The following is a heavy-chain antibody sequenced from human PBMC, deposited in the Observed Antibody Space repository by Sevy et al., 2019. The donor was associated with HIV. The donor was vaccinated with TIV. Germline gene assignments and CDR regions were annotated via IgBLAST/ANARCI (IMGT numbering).Heavy chain of an antibody. V-gene: IGHV4-34*01. CDR2: INRSGST. Sequence: SETLSLTCAVYGGSFSGYYWSWIRQPPGKGLEWIGEINRSGSTNFNSSLKSRVTISVDTSKNQFSLKLSSVTAADTVVYYCARGRTTGPGYGLDVWGQGTTVTVSS. J-gene: IGHJ6*02. CDR3: ARGRTTGPGYGLDV. D-gene: IGHD4-4*01. CDR1: GGSFSGYY.